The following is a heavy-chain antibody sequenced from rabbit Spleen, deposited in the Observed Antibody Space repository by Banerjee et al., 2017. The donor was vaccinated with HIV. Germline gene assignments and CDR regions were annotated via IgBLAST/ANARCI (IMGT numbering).Heavy chain of an antibody. D-gene: IGHD8-1*01. J-gene: IGHJ6*01. CDR3: ARDSGTSFSSYGMDL. Sequence: QSLEESGGGLVQPEGSLALTCKASGFSFSSSDYICWVRQAPGKGLEWISCIAGSSSGFTYSATWAKGRFTCSKTSSTTVTLQMTSLTAADTATYFCARDSGTSFSSYGMDLWGHGTLVTVS. CDR1: GFSFSSSDY. CDR2: IAGSSSGFT. V-gene: IGHV1S40*01.